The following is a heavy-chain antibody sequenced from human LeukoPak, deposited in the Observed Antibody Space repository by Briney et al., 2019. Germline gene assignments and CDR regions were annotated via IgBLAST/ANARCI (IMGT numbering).Heavy chain of an antibody. Sequence: ASVRVSCKASGYTFTGYYMHWVRQAPGQGLEWMGWNNPKSGGTNYAQKFQVWVTMTRDTSISTAYMELSRLRSDDTAVYYCASGHGSVHDAFDIWGQGTMVTVSS. D-gene: IGHD3-10*01. CDR3: ASGHGSVHDAFDI. CDR2: NNPKSGGT. V-gene: IGHV1-2*04. J-gene: IGHJ3*02. CDR1: GYTFTGYY.